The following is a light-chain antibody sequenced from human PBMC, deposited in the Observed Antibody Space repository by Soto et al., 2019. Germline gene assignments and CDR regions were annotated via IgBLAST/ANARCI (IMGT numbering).Light chain of an antibody. J-gene: IGLJ3*02. CDR2: ANN. CDR1: SSDIGAGYD. V-gene: IGLV1-40*01. CDR3: QSYDSSLREV. Sequence: QSVLTQPPSVSGAPGQRVAISCTGSSSDIGAGYDVHWYLQLPGAAPKLLIYANNNRPSGVPDRFSGSRSGTSASLAITGLQAEDEADYYCQSYDSSLREVFGGGTKVTVL.